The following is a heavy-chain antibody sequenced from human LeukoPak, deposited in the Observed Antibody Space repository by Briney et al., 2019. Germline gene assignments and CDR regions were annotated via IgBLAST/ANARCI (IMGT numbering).Heavy chain of an antibody. CDR2: INPNTGAT. D-gene: IGHD6-19*01. V-gene: IGHV1-2*02. CDR1: GYTLTGYY. Sequence: ASVKVSCKASGYTLTGYYLHWVRQAPGQGLEWMGWINPNTGATHSAQKFQGRITMTRDSSISTAYMDLSRLRSDDTAVYYCARDRVGSGWPRPYYFEVWGQVTLVTVSS. CDR3: ARDRVGSGWPRPYYFEV. J-gene: IGHJ4*02.